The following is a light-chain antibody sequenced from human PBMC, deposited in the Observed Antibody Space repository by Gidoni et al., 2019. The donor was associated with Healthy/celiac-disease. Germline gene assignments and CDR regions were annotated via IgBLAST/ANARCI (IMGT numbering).Light chain of an antibody. CDR3: SSYTSSSTARV. Sequence: QSALTQPASVSVSPCQSITISCTGTSSHVGGYNYVSWYQQHPGKAPKLMIYDVSNRPSGVSNRFSGSKSGNTASLTISGLQAEDEADYYCSSYTSSSTARVFGGGTKLTVL. CDR2: DVS. CDR1: SSHVGGYNY. J-gene: IGLJ2*01. V-gene: IGLV2-14*01.